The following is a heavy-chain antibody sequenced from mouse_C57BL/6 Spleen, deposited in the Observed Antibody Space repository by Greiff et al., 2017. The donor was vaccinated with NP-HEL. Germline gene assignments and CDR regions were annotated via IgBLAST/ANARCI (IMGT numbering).Heavy chain of an antibody. J-gene: IGHJ3*01. Sequence: EVQLKESGPVLVKPGASVKMSCKASGYTFTDYYMNWVKQSHGKSLEWIGVINPYNGGTSYNQKFKGKATLTVDKSSSTAYMELDSLTSEDSAVYYCASDPWFAYWGQGTLVTVSA. CDR2: INPYNGGT. CDR1: GYTFTDYY. CDR3: ASDPWFAY. V-gene: IGHV1-19*01.